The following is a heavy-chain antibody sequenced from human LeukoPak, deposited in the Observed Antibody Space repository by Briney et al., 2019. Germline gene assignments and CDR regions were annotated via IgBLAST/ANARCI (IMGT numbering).Heavy chain of an antibody. V-gene: IGHV4-39*01. Sequence: SETLSLTCSVSGGSISNYYWGWIRQPPGKGLEWIGSIYYTGNTYYNASLKSRVTISIDTSNNQISLRLISVTATDTAMYYCARQTGSGLFTLPGGQGTLVTVSS. CDR3: ARQTGSGLFTLP. CDR1: GGSISNYY. J-gene: IGHJ4*02. D-gene: IGHD3/OR15-3a*01. CDR2: IYYTGNT.